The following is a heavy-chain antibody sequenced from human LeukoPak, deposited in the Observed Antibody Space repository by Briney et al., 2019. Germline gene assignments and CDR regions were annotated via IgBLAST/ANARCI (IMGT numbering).Heavy chain of an antibody. CDR3: AKGIGPPEYGMDV. CDR1: GFTFDDYA. J-gene: IGHJ6*02. CDR2: ISWNSGSI. V-gene: IGHV3-9*01. D-gene: IGHD1-14*01. Sequence: PGGSLRLSCAASGFTFDDYAMHWVRQAPGKGLEWVSGISWNSGSIGYADSVKGRFTISRDNAKNSLYLQMNSLRAEDTALYHCAKGIGPPEYGMDVWGQGTTVTVSS.